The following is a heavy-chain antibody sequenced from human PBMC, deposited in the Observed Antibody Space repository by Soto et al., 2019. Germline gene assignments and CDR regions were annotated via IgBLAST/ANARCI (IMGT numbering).Heavy chain of an antibody. CDR2: IDPSDSYT. CDR3: ARHSYYYGSGSYYYYYYGMDV. J-gene: IGHJ6*02. Sequence: EVQLVQSGAEVKKPGESLRISCKGSGYSFTSYWISWVRQMPGKGLEWMGRIDPSDSYTNYSPSFQGHVTISADKSISTAYLQWSSLKASDTAMYYCARHSYYYGSGSYYYYYYGMDVWGQGTTVTVSS. CDR1: GYSFTSYW. V-gene: IGHV5-10-1*03. D-gene: IGHD3-10*01.